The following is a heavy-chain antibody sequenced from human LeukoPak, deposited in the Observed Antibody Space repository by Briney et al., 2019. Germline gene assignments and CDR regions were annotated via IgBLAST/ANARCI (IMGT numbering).Heavy chain of an antibody. Sequence: KPSETLSLTCTVSGGSISSGSYYWSWIRQPAGKGLEWIGRIYTSGSTNYNPSLKSRVTISVDTSKNQFSLKLSSVTAADTAVYYCAREATYRGGWFDPWGQGTLVTVSS. V-gene: IGHV4-61*02. D-gene: IGHD1-26*01. CDR2: IYTSGST. J-gene: IGHJ5*02. CDR3: AREATYRGGWFDP. CDR1: GGSISSGSYY.